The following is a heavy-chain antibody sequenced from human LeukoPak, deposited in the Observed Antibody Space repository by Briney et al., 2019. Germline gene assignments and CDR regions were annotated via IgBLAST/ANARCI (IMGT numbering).Heavy chain of an antibody. CDR2: IYSGGST. Sequence: PGGSLRLSCAASGFTVSSNYMSWVRQAPGKGLEWVSVIYSGGSTYYADSVKGRFTISRDNSKNTLYLQMNSLRAEDTAVYYCARGGSRTSHSVGYWGQGTLVTVSS. J-gene: IGHJ4*02. CDR1: GFTVSSNY. CDR3: ARGGSRTSHSVGY. V-gene: IGHV3-66*01. D-gene: IGHD2-2*01.